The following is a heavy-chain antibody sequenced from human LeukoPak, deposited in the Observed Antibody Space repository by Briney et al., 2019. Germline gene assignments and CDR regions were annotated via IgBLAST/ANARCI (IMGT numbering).Heavy chain of an antibody. CDR1: GYSFTNYG. Sequence: EASVKVSCKASGYSFTNYGISWVRQAPGQGLEWVGWISAYNGNTNYAQKLQGRVTMTTDTSTSTAYMELRSLRSADAAVYYCARDPPLYSSGRYDYWGQGTLVTVSS. D-gene: IGHD6-19*01. CDR2: ISAYNGNT. J-gene: IGHJ4*02. CDR3: ARDPPLYSSGRYDY. V-gene: IGHV1-18*01.